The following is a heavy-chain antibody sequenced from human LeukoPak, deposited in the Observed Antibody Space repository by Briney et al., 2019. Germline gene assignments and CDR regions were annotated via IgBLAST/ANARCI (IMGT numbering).Heavy chain of an antibody. V-gene: IGHV3-23*01. CDR2: ISGSGDNT. CDR3: AKGSYYDSSGSFYSDY. J-gene: IGHJ4*02. Sequence: GGSLRLSCAASGFTFSSYAMSWVRQAPGKGLEWVSGISGSGDNTYYADSVKGRFTISRDNSKNTLYVQVNSLGTEDTAAYYCAKGSYYDSSGSFYSDYWGQGTLVTVSS. CDR1: GFTFSSYA. D-gene: IGHD3-22*01.